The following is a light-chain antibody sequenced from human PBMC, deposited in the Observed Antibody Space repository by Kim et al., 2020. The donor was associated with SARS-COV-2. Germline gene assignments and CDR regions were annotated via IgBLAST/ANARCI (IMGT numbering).Light chain of an antibody. V-gene: IGKV1-39*01. J-gene: IGKJ1*01. CDR2: GAS. Sequence: SASVGDRVTITCRASQSINAFFNWYQQRPGKAPKLLIYGASILQSGVPSRFSGSGSGTEFTLTISRLQPEDFATYYCQQSDSSPPTFGQGTKVEI. CDR3: QQSDSSPPT. CDR1: QSINAF.